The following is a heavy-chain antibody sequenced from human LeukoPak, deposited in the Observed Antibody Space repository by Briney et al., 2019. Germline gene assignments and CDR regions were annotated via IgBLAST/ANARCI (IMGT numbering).Heavy chain of an antibody. J-gene: IGHJ6*02. CDR2: IYTSGST. V-gene: IGHV4-4*07. D-gene: IGHD1-1*01. Sequence: SETLSLTCTVSGGSISSYYWSWIRQPAGKGLEWIGRIYTSGSTNYNPSLKSRVTMSVDTSKNQFSLRLSSVTAADTAVYYCARGLTLESDYYYYYGMDVWGQGTTVTVSS. CDR3: ARGLTLESDYYYYYGMDV. CDR1: GGSISSYY.